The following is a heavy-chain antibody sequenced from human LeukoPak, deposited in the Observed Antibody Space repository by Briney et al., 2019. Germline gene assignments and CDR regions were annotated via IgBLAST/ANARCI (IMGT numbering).Heavy chain of an antibody. CDR1: GFTVSSNY. J-gene: IGHJ4*02. D-gene: IGHD6-13*01. Sequence: AGGSLRLSCAASGFTVSSNYMSWVRQAPGKGLEWVSVIYSGGSTYYADSVKGRFTISRDNSKNTLYLQMNSLRAEDTAVYYCARQVYSSSWSYYFDYWGQGTLVTVSS. CDR2: IYSGGST. CDR3: ARQVYSSSWSYYFDY. V-gene: IGHV3-66*04.